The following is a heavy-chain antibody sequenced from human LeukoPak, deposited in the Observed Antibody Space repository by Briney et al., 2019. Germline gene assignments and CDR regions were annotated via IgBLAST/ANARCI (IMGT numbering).Heavy chain of an antibody. CDR2: INEMGDIT. Sequence: GGSLRLSSVAPAFTFSKHPMSCVRHAPGNGLELVSAINEMGDITKYADSVMRRFTISRDNSKNTPYLQMNSLRAGDTAVYYCARGDDISPGRVLEYWGRGTLVTVSS. V-gene: IGHV3-23*01. D-gene: IGHD3-9*01. CDR3: ARGDDISPGRVLEY. CDR1: AFTFSKHP. J-gene: IGHJ4*02.